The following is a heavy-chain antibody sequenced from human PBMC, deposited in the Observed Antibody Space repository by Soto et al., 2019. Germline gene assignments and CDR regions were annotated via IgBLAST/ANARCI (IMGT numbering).Heavy chain of an antibody. CDR2: INHSGST. V-gene: IGHV4-34*01. CDR1: GGSFSGYY. CDR3: ARGRGYCSSTSCYGGYYYYYYMDV. Sequence: SETLSLTCAVYGGSFSGYYWSWIRQPPGKGLEWIGEINHSGSTNYNPSLKSRVTISVDTSKNQFSLKLSSVTAADTAVYYCARGRGYCSSTSCYGGYYYYYYMDVWGKGTTVTVSS. J-gene: IGHJ6*03. D-gene: IGHD2-2*01.